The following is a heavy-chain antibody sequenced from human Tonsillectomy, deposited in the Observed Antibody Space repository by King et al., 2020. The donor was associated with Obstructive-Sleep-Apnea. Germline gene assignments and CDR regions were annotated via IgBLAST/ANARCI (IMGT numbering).Heavy chain of an antibody. Sequence: VQLQESGPGLVKPSETLSLTCTVSGGSINSYYWSWIRQTPGKGLEGIGYISYSGSTNYNPSLKSRVTISVDTSKKQFSLKLSAVTAADTAVYYCARDRVGRDGYNRFDYWGQGTLVTVSS. D-gene: IGHD5-24*01. J-gene: IGHJ4*02. V-gene: IGHV4-59*01. CDR1: GGSINSYY. CDR3: ARDRVGRDGYNRFDY. CDR2: ISYSGST.